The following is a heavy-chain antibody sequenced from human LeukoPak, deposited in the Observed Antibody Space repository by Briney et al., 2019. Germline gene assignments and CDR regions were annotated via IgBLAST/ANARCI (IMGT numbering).Heavy chain of an antibody. CDR2: INPNSGGT. J-gene: IGHJ5*02. Sequence: ASVKVSCKASGYTFTGYYMHWVRQAPGQGLEWMGWINPNSGGTNYAQKFQGRVTMTRDTSISTAYMELSRLRSDDTAVYYCARDVGVLMVYETGTNNWFDPWGQGTLVTVSS. CDR3: ARDVGVLMVYETGTNNWFDP. D-gene: IGHD2-8*01. CDR1: GYTFTGYY. V-gene: IGHV1-2*02.